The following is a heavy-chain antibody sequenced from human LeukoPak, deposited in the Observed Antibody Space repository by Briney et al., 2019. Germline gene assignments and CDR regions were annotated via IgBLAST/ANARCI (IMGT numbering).Heavy chain of an antibody. CDR1: GYTFTSYY. CDR2: INPNSGGT. Sequence: ASVKVSCKASGYTFTSYYMHWVRQAPGQGLEWMGWINPNSGGTNYAQKLQGRVTMTTDTSTSTAYMELRSLRSDDTAVYYCARGLQENLAWLQAFSAFHIWGQGTMVTVSS. CDR3: ARGLQENLAWLQAFSAFHI. D-gene: IGHD5-12*01. V-gene: IGHV1-2*02. J-gene: IGHJ3*02.